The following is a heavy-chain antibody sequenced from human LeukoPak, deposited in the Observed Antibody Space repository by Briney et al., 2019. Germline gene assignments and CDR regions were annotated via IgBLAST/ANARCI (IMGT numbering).Heavy chain of an antibody. J-gene: IGHJ4*02. CDR3: ARSAFLVTAPGLYYFDY. CDR1: GGSISSYY. V-gene: IGHV4-4*07. D-gene: IGHD6-13*01. CDR2: IYNSGST. Sequence: SETLSLTCTVSGGSISSYYWSWIRQPAGKGVEWIVHIYNSGSTNYNPSLKGRVTMSVATSKNQFSLHLSSVTAADTAVYYCARSAFLVTAPGLYYFDYWGQGTLVAVSS.